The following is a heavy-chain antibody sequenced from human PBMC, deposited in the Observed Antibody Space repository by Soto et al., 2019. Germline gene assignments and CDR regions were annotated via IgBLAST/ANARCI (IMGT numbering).Heavy chain of an antibody. V-gene: IGHV3-64D*06. D-gene: IGHD2-2*01. Sequence: PGGSLRLSCSASGFTFSSYAMHWVRQAPGKGLEYVSAISSNGGSTYYADSVKGRFTISRDNSKNTLYPQMSSLRAEDTAVYYCVKGYCSSTSCFPFDPWGQGTLVTVSS. CDR1: GFTFSSYA. J-gene: IGHJ5*02. CDR3: VKGYCSSTSCFPFDP. CDR2: ISSNGGST.